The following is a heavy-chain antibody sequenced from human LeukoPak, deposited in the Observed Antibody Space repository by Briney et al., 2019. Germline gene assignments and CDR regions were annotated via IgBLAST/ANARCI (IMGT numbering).Heavy chain of an antibody. CDR2: ISDGGGSR. CDR1: GVTLSNYG. V-gene: IGHV3-23*01. CDR3: AKRGVVIRAVIIVWFRKEAYYFDY. D-gene: IGHD3-10*01. J-gene: IGHJ4*02. Sequence: GGSLRLSCAVSGVTLSNYGMSWVRQAPGKGLEWVAGISDGGGSRNYADSVKGRFTISRDNPKNTLYLQMNSLRAEDTAVYFCAKRGVVIRAVIIVWFRKEAYYFDYWGQGALVTVSS.